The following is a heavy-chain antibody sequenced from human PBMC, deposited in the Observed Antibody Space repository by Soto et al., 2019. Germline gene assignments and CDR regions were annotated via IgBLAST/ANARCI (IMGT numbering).Heavy chain of an antibody. CDR1: GGSITTYY. V-gene: IGHV4-59*01. CDR3: ARAYDSSGYYYQY. Sequence: QVQLQESGPGLVKPSETLSLTCTVSGGSITTYYWSWIRQPPGKGLEWIGYMYYSGSTNYNPSLKSRVTISVDTSKNQFSLKLSSVTAADTAVYYCARAYDSSGYYYQYWGQGTLVTVSS. J-gene: IGHJ4*02. CDR2: MYYSGST. D-gene: IGHD3-22*01.